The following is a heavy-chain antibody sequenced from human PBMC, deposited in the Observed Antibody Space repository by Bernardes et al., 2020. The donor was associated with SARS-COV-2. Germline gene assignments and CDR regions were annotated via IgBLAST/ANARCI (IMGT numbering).Heavy chain of an antibody. Sequence: WALRLYSAASGFMFSIYWMSWVRQAPGKGLEWVANIKQDGSEKYYVDSVKGRFTISRDNAKTSLYLQMNSLRAEDTAVYYCARLGGSSWTFDYWGQGTLVTVSS. CDR1: GFMFSIYW. D-gene: IGHD6-13*01. J-gene: IGHJ4*02. CDR3: ARLGGSSWTFDY. V-gene: IGHV3-7*05. CDR2: IKQDGSEK.